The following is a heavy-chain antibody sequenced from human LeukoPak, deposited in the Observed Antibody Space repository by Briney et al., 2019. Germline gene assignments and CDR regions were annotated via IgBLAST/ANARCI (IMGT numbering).Heavy chain of an antibody. D-gene: IGHD3-22*01. V-gene: IGHV4-4*02. CDR1: GGSISSSNW. Sequence: PSETLSLTCAVSGGSISSSNWWSWVRQPPGKGLEWIGEIYHSGSTNYNPSLKSRVTISVDKSKNQFSLKLSSVTAADTAVYYCARERSEPGFYYYDSSGYALDYWGQGTLVTVSS. CDR2: IYHSGST. CDR3: ARERSEPGFYYYDSSGYALDY. J-gene: IGHJ4*02.